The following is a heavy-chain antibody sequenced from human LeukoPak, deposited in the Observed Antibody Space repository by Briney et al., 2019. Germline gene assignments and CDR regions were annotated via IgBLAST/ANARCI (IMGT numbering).Heavy chain of an antibody. CDR3: ARRFMLWFGELRYYYYMDV. Sequence: PGGSLRLSCAASGFTFSSYWMSWVRQAPGKGLEWVANIKQDGSEKYYVDSVKGRFTISRDNAKNSLYLQMNSLRAEDTAVYYCARRFMLWFGELRYYYYMDVWGKGTTATVSS. J-gene: IGHJ6*03. CDR2: IKQDGSEK. V-gene: IGHV3-7*01. D-gene: IGHD3-10*01. CDR1: GFTFSSYW.